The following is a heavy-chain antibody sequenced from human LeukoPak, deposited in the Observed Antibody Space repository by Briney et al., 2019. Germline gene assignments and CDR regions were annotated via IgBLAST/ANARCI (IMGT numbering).Heavy chain of an antibody. D-gene: IGHD1-26*01. CDR3: ARAGSPSGSYSEFDY. J-gene: IGHJ4*02. V-gene: IGHV1-18*01. CDR1: GYTFTSYG. CDR2: ISAYNGNT. Sequence: ASVKVSCKASGYTFTSYGISWVRQAPGQGLEWMGWISAYNGNTNYAQKLQGRVTMTTDTSTSTAYMELRSLRSDDTAVYYCARAGSPSGSYSEFDYWGQGTLVTVSS.